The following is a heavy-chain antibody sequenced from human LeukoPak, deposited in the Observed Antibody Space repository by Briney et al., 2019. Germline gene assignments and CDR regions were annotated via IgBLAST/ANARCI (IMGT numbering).Heavy chain of an antibody. CDR1: GFTVSSAC. V-gene: IGHV3-53*01. J-gene: IGHJ4*02. CDR3: ARGPKGKYYFDY. CDR2: IYSGGGT. Sequence: GGSLRLACAASGFTVSSACMTWVRQTPGRGLEWVSVIYSGGGTYYADSVKGRFTISRDSSKNTLYLQMNSLRAEDTAVYYCARGPKGKYYFDYWGQGTLVTVSS.